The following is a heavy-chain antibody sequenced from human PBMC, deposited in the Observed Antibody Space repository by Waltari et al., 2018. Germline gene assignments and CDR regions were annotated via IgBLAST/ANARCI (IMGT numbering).Heavy chain of an antibody. V-gene: IGHV4-39*01. Sequence: QLQLQESGPRLVRPPETLSLICRVSGVSITSNRHYWAWIRQSPGQGLEGIGTVSYSGTTYISPSLKSRVSVSRDTSKNQVSLILGSVTAADMAVYYCATYIGASVGTAAFDVWGQGTMVTVSS. CDR3: ATYIGASVGTAAFDV. D-gene: IGHD5-12*01. CDR2: VSYSGTT. CDR1: GVSITSNRHY. J-gene: IGHJ3*01.